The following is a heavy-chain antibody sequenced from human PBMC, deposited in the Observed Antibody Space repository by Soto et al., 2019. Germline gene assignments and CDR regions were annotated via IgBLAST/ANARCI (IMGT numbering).Heavy chain of an antibody. CDR1: GFTFSSYS. CDR3: AKDSKRFDY. J-gene: IGHJ4*02. Sequence: PGGSLRLSCASSGFTFSSYSMSWVRQVPGKGLEWVSVIGANGGSTYYADSVKGRFTISRDNSKNTLFLQMNSLRAEDTATYYCAKDSKRFDYWGQGTLVTVS. CDR2: IGANGGST. V-gene: IGHV3-23*01.